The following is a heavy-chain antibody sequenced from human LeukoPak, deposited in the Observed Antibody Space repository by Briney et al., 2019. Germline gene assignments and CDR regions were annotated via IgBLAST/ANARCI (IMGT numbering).Heavy chain of an antibody. CDR3: ARVFTYDSSGYYWFDP. CDR1: GYTFTSYD. V-gene: IGHV1-8*01. J-gene: IGHJ5*02. Sequence: AASVKVSCKASGYTFTSYDINWVRQATGQGLEWMGWMNPNSGNTGYAQKFQGRVTMTRNTSISTAYMELSSLRSEDTAVYYCARVFTYDSSGYYWFDPWGQGTLVTVSS. CDR2: MNPNSGNT. D-gene: IGHD3-22*01.